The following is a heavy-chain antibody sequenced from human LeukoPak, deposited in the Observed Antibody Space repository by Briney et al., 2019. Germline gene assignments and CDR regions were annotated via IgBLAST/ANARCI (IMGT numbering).Heavy chain of an antibody. CDR2: MNPSSGNT. CDR1: GHTFTNDE. D-gene: IGHD2-8*01. Sequence: ASVKVSCKASGHTFTNDEIHWVRQATGQGLEWMGWMNPSSGNTGYAQKFQGRLTMTRNTSISTAYMDLSSLRSDDTAVYYCARRDCTTGACRFDAWGQGTRVSVSP. J-gene: IGHJ4*02. V-gene: IGHV1-8*01. CDR3: ARRDCTTGACRFDA.